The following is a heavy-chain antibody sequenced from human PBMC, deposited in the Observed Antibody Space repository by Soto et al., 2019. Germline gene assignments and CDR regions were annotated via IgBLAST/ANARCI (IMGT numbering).Heavy chain of an antibody. J-gene: IGHJ6*02. Sequence: EVQLLESGGGLVQPGGSLRLSCAASGFACSACAMNWVRQAPGKGLEWVSAISASGETTFYADSLKGRFTISRDNSQNTVYMQINDLRSEDTAVYYCAKGGFWVHYGLDVWGQGTTVSVSS. CDR3: AKGGFWVHYGLDV. V-gene: IGHV3-23*01. D-gene: IGHD3-16*01. CDR1: GFACSACA. CDR2: ISASGETT.